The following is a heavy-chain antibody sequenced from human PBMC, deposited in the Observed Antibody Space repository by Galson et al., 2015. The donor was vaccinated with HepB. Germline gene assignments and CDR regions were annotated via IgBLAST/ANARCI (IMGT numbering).Heavy chain of an antibody. CDR1: GFTVSSYG. CDR2: ISYDESKK. V-gene: IGHV3-30*18. D-gene: IGHD3-10*01. Sequence: SLRLSCAASGFTVSSYGMHWVRQAPGKELEWVAVISYDESKKYYAPSVKGGYTSTRDNSKNTLYLHMNSLRAEDTAVYHCAKDSQLWLRELLRSSFDYWGQGTLVTVSS. CDR3: AKDSQLWLRELLRSSFDY. J-gene: IGHJ4*02.